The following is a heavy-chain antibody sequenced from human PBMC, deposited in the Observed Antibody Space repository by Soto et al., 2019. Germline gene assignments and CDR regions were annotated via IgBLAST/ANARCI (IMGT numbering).Heavy chain of an antibody. Sequence: QVQLVESGGGVVQPGRSLRLSCAASGFTFSSYGMHWVRQAPGKGLEWVAVIWYDGSNKYYADSVKGRFTISRDNSKNPLDLQMNSLRAEDTAVYYCARRMVDTYHYYYYGMDVWGQGTTVTVSS. CDR3: ARRMVDTYHYYYYGMDV. CDR2: IWYDGSNK. J-gene: IGHJ6*02. V-gene: IGHV3-33*01. CDR1: GFTFSSYG. D-gene: IGHD5-18*01.